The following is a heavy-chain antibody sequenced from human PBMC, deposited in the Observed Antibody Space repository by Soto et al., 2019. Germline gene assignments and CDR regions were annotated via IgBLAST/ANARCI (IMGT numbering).Heavy chain of an antibody. D-gene: IGHD6-6*01. V-gene: IGHV3-23*01. CDR2: ISGSGGST. CDR1: GFTFSSYA. Sequence: GGSLRLSCAASGFTFSSYAMSWVRQAPGKGLEWVSAISGSGGSTYYADSVKGRFTISRDNSKNTLYLQMNSLRAEDTAVYYCAKDGIAARPYYYYMDVWGKGTTVTVSS. CDR3: AKDGIAARPYYYYMDV. J-gene: IGHJ6*03.